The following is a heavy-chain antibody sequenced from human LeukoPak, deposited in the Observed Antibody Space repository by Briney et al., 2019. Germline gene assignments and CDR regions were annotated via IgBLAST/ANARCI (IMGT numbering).Heavy chain of an antibody. CDR3: AKDNAWIAAAGLDY. CDR2: IKQDGSEK. CDR1: GFTFSSYW. J-gene: IGHJ4*02. V-gene: IGHV3-7*03. D-gene: IGHD6-13*01. Sequence: GGSLRLSCAASGFTFSSYWMSWVRQAPGKGLEWVANIKQDGSEKYYVDSVKGRFTISRDNSKNTLYLQMNSLRAEDTAVYYCAKDNAWIAAAGLDYWGQGTLVTVSS.